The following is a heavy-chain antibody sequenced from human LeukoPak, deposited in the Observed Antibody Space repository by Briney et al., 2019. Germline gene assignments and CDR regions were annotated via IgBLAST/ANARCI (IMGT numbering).Heavy chain of an antibody. CDR3: AKVPYYDDSSGSLAVDS. V-gene: IGHV3-33*06. D-gene: IGHD3-22*01. J-gene: IGHJ3*02. CDR2: IWYDGSNK. Sequence: PGRSLRLSCAASGFTFSSYGMHWVRQAPGKGLEWVAVIWYDGSNKHYADSVKGRFTISRDNSKNTLYLQMNSVRAEDTAVYYWAKVPYYDDSSGSLAVDSGQQGIMVTVSA. CDR1: GFTFSSYG.